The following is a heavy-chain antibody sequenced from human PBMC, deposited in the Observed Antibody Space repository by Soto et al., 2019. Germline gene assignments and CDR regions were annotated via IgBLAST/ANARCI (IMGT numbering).Heavy chain of an antibody. CDR1: GGTFSSYA. Sequence: QVQLVQSGAEVKKPGSSVKVSCKASGGTFSSYAISWVRQAPGQGLEWMGGIIPIFGTANYAQKFQGRVTRRADHPTGPAYMELTSLGPEHTALYYCARVLLVVAATGWFDLLGQGTLVTVFS. CDR3: ARVLLVVAATGWFDL. V-gene: IGHV1-69*12. CDR2: IIPIFGTA. D-gene: IGHD2-15*01. J-gene: IGHJ5*02.